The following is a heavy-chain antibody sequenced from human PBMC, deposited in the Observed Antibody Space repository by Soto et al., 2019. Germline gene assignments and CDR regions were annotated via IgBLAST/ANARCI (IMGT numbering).Heavy chain of an antibody. CDR1: NGSISSAVYY. V-gene: IGHV4-39*01. J-gene: IGHJ5*02. CDR3: AGRSSLASVQVYFGEISNYNWFDP. CDR2: IYHSGST. D-gene: IGHD3-10*01. Sequence: SETLSLTCTVSNGSISSAVYYWGWIRQPPGKGLEWIGSIYHSGSTYYNPSLQGRVTISVDTSKNQFSLKLSSVTAADTAVYFCAGRSSLASVQVYFGEISNYNWFDPWGQGTLVTVSS.